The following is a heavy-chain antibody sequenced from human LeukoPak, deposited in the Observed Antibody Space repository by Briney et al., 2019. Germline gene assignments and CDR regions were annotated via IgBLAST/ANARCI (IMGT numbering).Heavy chain of an antibody. J-gene: IGHJ4*02. D-gene: IGHD5-24*01. V-gene: IGHV4-59*01. CDR3: ARLTRDGYTSF. Sequence: PSETLSLTCTISGGSISTYHWSWIRQPPEKGLESIGYIYKGSTNYNPSLKSRVTISVVTSKNQFSLKLRSVTAADTAVYYCARLTRDGYTSFWGQGTLVTVSS. CDR1: GGSISTYH. CDR2: IYKGST.